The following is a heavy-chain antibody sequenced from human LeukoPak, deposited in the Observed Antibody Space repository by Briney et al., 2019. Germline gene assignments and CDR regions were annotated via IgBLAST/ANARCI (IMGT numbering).Heavy chain of an antibody. D-gene: IGHD7-27*01. CDR3: ARSSGDRDYFDY. CDR2: TSAYNGNT. Sequence: ASVKVSCKASGYTFTNYGISWMRQAPGQGLEWMGWTSAYNGNTNYAQKLQGRVTMTTDTSTSTAYMELRSLRSDDTAVFYCARSSGDRDYFDYWGQGTLVTVSS. J-gene: IGHJ4*02. V-gene: IGHV1-18*01. CDR1: GYTFTNYG.